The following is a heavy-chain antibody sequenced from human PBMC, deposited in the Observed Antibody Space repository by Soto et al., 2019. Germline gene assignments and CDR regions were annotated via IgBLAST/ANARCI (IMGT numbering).Heavy chain of an antibody. J-gene: IGHJ5*02. CDR2: INPNSGGT. Sequence: ASVKVSCKASGYTFTGYYMHWVRQAPGQGLEWMGWINPNSGGTNYAQKFQGRVTMTRDTSISTAYMELSRLRSDDKAVYYCARPYYDFWSGSQFLQLGPWCQGTLVTVSS. CDR1: GYTFTGYY. D-gene: IGHD3-3*01. CDR3: ARPYYDFWSGSQFLQLGP. V-gene: IGHV1-2*02.